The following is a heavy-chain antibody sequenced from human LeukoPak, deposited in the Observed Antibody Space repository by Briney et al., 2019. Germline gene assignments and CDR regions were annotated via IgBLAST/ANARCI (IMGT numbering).Heavy chain of an antibody. CDR1: GGSISSDTYY. D-gene: IGHD3-10*01. V-gene: IGHV4-61*02. Sequence: SETLSLTCTVSGGSISSDTYYWSWIRQPAGKGLEWIGRFYTRGSTNYNPSLKSRVTISVDTSKNQFSLKLSSVTAADTAVYYCARAGYYYDSGSDFGSLAFDYWGQGTLVSVSS. CDR2: FYTRGST. CDR3: ARAGYYYDSGSDFGSLAFDY. J-gene: IGHJ4*02.